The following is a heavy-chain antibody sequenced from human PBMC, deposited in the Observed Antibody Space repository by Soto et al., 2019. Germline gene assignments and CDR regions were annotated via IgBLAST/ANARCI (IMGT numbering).Heavy chain of an antibody. CDR1: GYTFTGYY. J-gene: IGHJ4*02. CDR2: INPNNGDT. V-gene: IGHV1-2*02. D-gene: IGHD5-12*01. Sequence: APVKVSCKASGYTFTGYYIHWVRQAPGQGLEWMGWINPNNGDTNYAQKFQGRVSMTRDTSTSTAYMELSSLRFDDTAVYYCARHSGYDYVFDYWGQGTLVTVSS. CDR3: ARHSGYDYVFDY.